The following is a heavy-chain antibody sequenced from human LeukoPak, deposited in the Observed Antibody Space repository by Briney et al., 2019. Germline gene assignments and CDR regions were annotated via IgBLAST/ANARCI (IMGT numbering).Heavy chain of an antibody. D-gene: IGHD3-16*02. CDR2: ISAYNGNT. Sequence: ASVKVSCKASGYTFTSYGISWVRQAPGQGLEWMGWISAYNGNTNYAQKLQGRVTMTTDTSTSTAYMELRSLRSDDTAVYYCAREADYVWGSYRPHWFDPWGQGTLVTVSS. J-gene: IGHJ5*02. CDR3: AREADYVWGSYRPHWFDP. V-gene: IGHV1-18*01. CDR1: GYTFTSYG.